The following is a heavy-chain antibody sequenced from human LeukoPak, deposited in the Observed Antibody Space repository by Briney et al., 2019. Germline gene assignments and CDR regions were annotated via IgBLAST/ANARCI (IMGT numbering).Heavy chain of an antibody. D-gene: IGHD2-2*01. CDR1: GYTLTELS. Sequence: ASVTVSCKVSGYTLTELSMHWVRQAPGKGLEWMGGFDPEDGETIYAQKFQGRVTMTEDTSTDTAYMELSSLRSEDTAVYYCATLADVVVPAAMVGVAFDIWGQATMVTVSS. V-gene: IGHV1-24*01. CDR3: ATLADVVVPAAMVGVAFDI. J-gene: IGHJ3*02. CDR2: FDPEDGET.